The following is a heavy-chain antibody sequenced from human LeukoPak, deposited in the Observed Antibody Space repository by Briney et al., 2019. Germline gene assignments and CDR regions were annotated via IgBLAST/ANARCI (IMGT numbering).Heavy chain of an antibody. Sequence: PGGSLRLSCAASGFTFSSYAMSWVRQAPEKGLEWVSAISPSGGSTYYADSVKGRFTISRGNSKNTLYLQMNSLRAEDTAVYYCAKGYCSSTSCFDYHYHMDVWGKGTTVTVSS. J-gene: IGHJ6*03. V-gene: IGHV3-23*01. CDR1: GFTFSSYA. D-gene: IGHD2-2*01. CDR3: AKGYCSSTSCFDYHYHMDV. CDR2: ISPSGGST.